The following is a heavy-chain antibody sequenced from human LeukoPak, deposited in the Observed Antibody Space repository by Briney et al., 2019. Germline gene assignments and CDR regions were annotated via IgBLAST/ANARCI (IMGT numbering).Heavy chain of an antibody. Sequence: PSETLSLTCAVYGGSFSGYYWSWIRQPPGKGLEWIGEINHSGSTNYNPSLKSRVTISVDTSKNQFSLKLSSVTAADTAVYCCARLRDKVPAALFDYWGQGTLVTVSS. CDR1: GGSFSGYY. J-gene: IGHJ4*02. CDR2: INHSGST. CDR3: ARLRDKVPAALFDY. D-gene: IGHD2-2*01. V-gene: IGHV4-34*01.